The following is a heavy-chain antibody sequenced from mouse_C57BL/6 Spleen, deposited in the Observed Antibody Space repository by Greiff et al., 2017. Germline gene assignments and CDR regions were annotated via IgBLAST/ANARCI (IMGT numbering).Heavy chain of an antibody. Sequence: QVQLQQPGAELVRPGSSVKLSCKASGYTFTSYWMHWVKQRPIQGLEWIGNIDPSASETHYNQKFKDKATLTVDKSSSTVYLQLSILTSEDSAVYYCARWDYDYDHLDYWGPGTLVTVAS. CDR2: IDPSASET. CDR3: ARWDYDYDHLDY. V-gene: IGHV1-52*01. CDR1: GYTFTSYW. D-gene: IGHD2-4*01. J-gene: IGHJ3*01.